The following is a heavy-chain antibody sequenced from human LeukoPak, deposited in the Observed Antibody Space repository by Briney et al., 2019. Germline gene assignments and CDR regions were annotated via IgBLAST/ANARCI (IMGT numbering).Heavy chain of an antibody. CDR2: IKQDGSEK. CDR3: ARAPYYYGSGSDAFDI. J-gene: IGHJ3*02. D-gene: IGHD3-10*01. CDR1: GFTFSSYW. Sequence: GGSLRPSCAASGFTFSSYWMSWVRQAPGKGLEWVANIKQDGSEKYYVDSVKGRFTISRDNAKNSLYLQMNSLRAEDTAVYYCARAPYYYGSGSDAFDIWGQGTMVTVSS. V-gene: IGHV3-7*01.